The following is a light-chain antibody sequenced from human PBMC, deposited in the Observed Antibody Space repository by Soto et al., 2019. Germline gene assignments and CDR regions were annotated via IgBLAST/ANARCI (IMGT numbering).Light chain of an antibody. V-gene: IGKV3-20*01. J-gene: IGKJ1*01. CDR3: QQYSDSPPT. Sequence: ELVMTQSPDTLSVSPGERATLLCRASQSVRNNLAWYQQKRGQAPRLLIYGASSRATGIPDRFSGSGSGTDFTLTIDRLEPEDFAMYYCQQYSDSPPTFGQGTKVDI. CDR1: QSVRNN. CDR2: GAS.